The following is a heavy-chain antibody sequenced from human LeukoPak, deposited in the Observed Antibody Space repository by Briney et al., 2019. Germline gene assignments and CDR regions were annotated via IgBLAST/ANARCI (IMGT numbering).Heavy chain of an antibody. CDR1: GYTFTSYG. V-gene: IGHV1-18*01. CDR3: ARSGLYYYDSSGWVPFDY. CDR2: ISAYNGNT. D-gene: IGHD3-22*01. Sequence: GASVKVSCKASGYTFTSYGISWVRQAPGQGLEWMGWISAYNGNTNYAQKLQGRVTMTTDTSTSTDYMEMRSLRSDDTAVYYCARSGLYYYDSSGWVPFDYWGQGTLVTVSS. J-gene: IGHJ4*02.